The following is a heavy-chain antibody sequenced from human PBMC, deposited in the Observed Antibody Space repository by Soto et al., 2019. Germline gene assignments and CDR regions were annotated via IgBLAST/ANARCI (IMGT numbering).Heavy chain of an antibody. CDR1: GFTFSSYA. CDR2: ISGSGDNT. Sequence: EVQLLESGGGLVQPGGSLRLSCAASGFTFSSYAMSWVRQAPGEGLEWVSVISGSGDNTYYADSVKGRFSISRDNSEKTLYLQMNSLRAEDTGIYYCAKGEGYCSGYSCYYYYGMDVWGQGTTVTVSS. D-gene: IGHD2-15*01. CDR3: AKGEGYCSGYSCYYYYGMDV. V-gene: IGHV3-23*01. J-gene: IGHJ6*02.